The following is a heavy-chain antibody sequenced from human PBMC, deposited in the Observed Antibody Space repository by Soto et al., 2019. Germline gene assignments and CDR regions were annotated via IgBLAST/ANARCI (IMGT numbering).Heavy chain of an antibody. D-gene: IGHD3-16*01. CDR3: VMVDNYVTPTPQDV. CDR2: ISPYTGNT. Sequence: QVQLVQSGDEVKKPGASVKVSCKASGYIFVNYGIAWVRQAPGQGLAWMGWISPYTGNTHSATKVQGMFTMTTDTSTSTAYMYLGSLTSDDTAVYYCVMVDNYVTPTPQDVWGQGTTVTVSS. J-gene: IGHJ6*02. CDR1: GYIFVNYG. V-gene: IGHV1-18*01.